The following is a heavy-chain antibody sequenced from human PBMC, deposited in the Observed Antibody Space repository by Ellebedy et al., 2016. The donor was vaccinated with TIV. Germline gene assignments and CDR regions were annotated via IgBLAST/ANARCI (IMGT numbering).Heavy chain of an antibody. CDR1: GFTFGSYA. D-gene: IGHD7-27*01. J-gene: IGHJ4*02. CDR3: AKAANWGSDRGYFDF. CDR2: ISGSGGST. Sequence: GGSLRLXXAASGFTFGSYAMSWVRQAPGKGLEWVSAISGSGGSTYYADSVKGRFTISRDNSKNTLYLQMNSLRVEDTAVYYCAKAANWGSDRGYFDFWGQGSLVTVS. V-gene: IGHV3-23*01.